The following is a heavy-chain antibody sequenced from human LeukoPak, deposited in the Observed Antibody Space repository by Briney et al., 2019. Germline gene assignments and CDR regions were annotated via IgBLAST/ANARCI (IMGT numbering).Heavy chain of an antibody. CDR2: IYPGDSDT. J-gene: IGHJ4*02. D-gene: IGHD4-17*01. Sequence: GESLKISCKASGYSFTSHWIGWVRQMTGKGLEWMGVIYPGDSDTRYSPSFQGQVTISADKSINTAYLQWSSLKASDTAIYYCARQRSGYGDYVDYWGLGTLVTVSS. V-gene: IGHV5-51*01. CDR3: ARQRSGYGDYVDY. CDR1: GYSFTSHW.